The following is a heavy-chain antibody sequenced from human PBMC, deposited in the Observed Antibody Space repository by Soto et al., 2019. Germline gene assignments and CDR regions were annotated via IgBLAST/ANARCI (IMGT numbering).Heavy chain of an antibody. CDR3: AKVLRGGTVALDNAFDI. D-gene: IGHD4-17*01. V-gene: IGHV3-30*18. Sequence: PWGSLRLSCAASGFTFSSYGMHWVRHAPGKGLEWVAVISYDGSNKYYADSVKGRFTISRDNSKNTLYLQMNSLRAEDTAVYYCAKVLRGGTVALDNAFDIWGQGTMVTVSS. CDR1: GFTFSSYG. CDR2: ISYDGSNK. J-gene: IGHJ3*02.